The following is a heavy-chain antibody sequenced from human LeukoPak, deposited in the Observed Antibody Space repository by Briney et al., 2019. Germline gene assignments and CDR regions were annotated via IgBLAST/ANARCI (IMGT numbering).Heavy chain of an antibody. D-gene: IGHD3-10*01. CDR2: INHSGST. J-gene: IGHJ4*02. V-gene: IGHV4-34*01. Sequence: SETLSLTCAVYGGSFSGYYWSWIRQPPGKGLEWIGEINHSGSTNYNPSLKSRVTISVDTSKNQFSLKLSSVTAADTAVYYCARVEYWIQGVIDYWGQGTLVTVSS. CDR1: GGSFSGYY. CDR3: ARVEYWIQGVIDY.